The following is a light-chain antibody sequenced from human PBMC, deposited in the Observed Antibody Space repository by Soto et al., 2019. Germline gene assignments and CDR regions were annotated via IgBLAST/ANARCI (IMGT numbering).Light chain of an antibody. Sequence: DIQMTQSPSSLSASVGNRVSISCRASQGITNHLAWYQQKPGKALKVLIYAASTLQPGVPSRFSGSGSGTDFTLTINSLQPDDIATYYCQNYDSAPITFGQGTRLEIK. V-gene: IGKV1-27*01. CDR3: QNYDSAPIT. J-gene: IGKJ5*01. CDR1: QGITNH. CDR2: AAS.